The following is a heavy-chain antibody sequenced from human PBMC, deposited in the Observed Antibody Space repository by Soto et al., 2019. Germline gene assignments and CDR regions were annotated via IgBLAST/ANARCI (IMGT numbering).Heavy chain of an antibody. J-gene: IGHJ4*02. CDR1: GASLYNIT. Sequence: QVQLVQSGAEVKKPGSSVRVSCKIFGASLYNITVSWVRQAPGLGLQWMGRVNPALGTANYAQEFQGRVRLSADRSTNTAYMDMTSLTPDDTAMYYCVRLPLDSWGQGTLVAVSS. V-gene: IGHV1-69*08. CDR2: VNPALGTA. CDR3: VRLPLDS.